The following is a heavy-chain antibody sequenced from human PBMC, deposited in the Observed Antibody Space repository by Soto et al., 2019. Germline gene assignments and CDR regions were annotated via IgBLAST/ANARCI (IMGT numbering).Heavy chain of an antibody. CDR3: ARGALRLGCSGGSWPTWFDP. J-gene: IGHJ5*02. CDR1: GDTFTAYT. D-gene: IGHD2-15*01. CDR2: IIAGNGDT. Sequence: QVQIVQSGAEVKNPGASVKVSCKASGDTFTAYTIHWVRQAPGQRLEWMGWIIAGNGDTKYSQKFQVRVTFTRDTSASTAYMDLSSLRSEDTAVYFCARGALRLGCSGGSWPTWFDPWGQGTLVTVSS. V-gene: IGHV1-3*01.